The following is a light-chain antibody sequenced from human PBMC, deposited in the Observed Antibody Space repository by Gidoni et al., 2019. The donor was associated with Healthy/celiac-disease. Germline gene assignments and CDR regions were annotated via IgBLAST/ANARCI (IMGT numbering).Light chain of an antibody. Sequence: DIQMTQSPSSLSASVGDRVTITCRASQSISSYLNWYQQKPGKAPKLLTYAASSLQSGVPSRFSGSGSGTDFTLTISSLQPEDFATYYCQQSYSTPDTFGQGTKVEIK. CDR3: QQSYSTPDT. CDR1: QSISSY. V-gene: IGKV1-39*01. CDR2: AAS. J-gene: IGKJ1*01.